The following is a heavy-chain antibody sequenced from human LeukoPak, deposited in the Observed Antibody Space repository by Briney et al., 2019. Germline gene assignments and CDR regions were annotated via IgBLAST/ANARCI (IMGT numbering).Heavy chain of an antibody. CDR3: AKEVSALAAGTVVDS. CDR2: IDWNSGGT. V-gene: IGHV3-9*01. J-gene: IGHJ4*02. Sequence: GGSLRLSCAASGFTFYDYAMHWVGQVPGKGLEWVSGIDWNSGGTFYVDAVKGRYTISRDDAKNSLYLQMNSLRPEDTAVYYCAKEVSALAAGTVVDSWGQGTLVIVSS. D-gene: IGHD6-13*01. CDR1: GFTFYDYA.